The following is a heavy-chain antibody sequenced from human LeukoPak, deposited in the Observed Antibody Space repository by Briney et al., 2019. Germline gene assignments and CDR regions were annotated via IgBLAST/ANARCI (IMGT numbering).Heavy chain of an antibody. CDR2: INPSGGGT. D-gene: IGHD3/OR15-3a*01. CDR3: ARAKGLALAGPGLDW. Sequence: AASVKVSCKASGYTFTTYYMHWVRQAPGQGLEWLGVINPSGGGTGYAQKFRGRLTMTRDTSTSTVYMELSSLRSEDTAVYYCARAKGLALAGPGLDWWGQGTPVTVSS. V-gene: IGHV1-46*01. CDR1: GYTFTTYY. J-gene: IGHJ4*02.